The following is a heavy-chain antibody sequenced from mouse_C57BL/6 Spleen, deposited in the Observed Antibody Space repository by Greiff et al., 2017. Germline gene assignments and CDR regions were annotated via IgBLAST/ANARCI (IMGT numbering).Heavy chain of an antibody. D-gene: IGHD2-5*01. V-gene: IGHV5-17*01. CDR2: ISSGSSTI. Sequence: EVKLVESGGGLVKPGGSLKLSCAASGFTFSDYGMHWVRQAPEKGLEWVAYISSGSSTIYYADTVKGRFPISRDNAKNTLFLQMTSLRSEDTAMYYWAGRDSNCVFAYWGQGALVSVSA. CDR3: AGRDSNCVFAY. J-gene: IGHJ3*01. CDR1: GFTFSDYG.